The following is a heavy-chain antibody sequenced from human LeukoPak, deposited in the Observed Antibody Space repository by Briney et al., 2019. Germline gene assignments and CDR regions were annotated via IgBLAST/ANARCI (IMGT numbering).Heavy chain of an antibody. D-gene: IGHD2-21*02. J-gene: IGHJ4*02. Sequence: SETLSLTCTVSGGSVSSGSYYWSWIRQPPGKGLEWIGYIYYSGSTNYNPSLKSRVTISVDTSKNQFSLKLSSVTAADTAVYYCARDPPPYCGGDSPSYWGQGTLVTVSS. V-gene: IGHV4-61*01. CDR1: GGSVSSGSYY. CDR3: ARDPPPYCGGDSPSY. CDR2: IYYSGST.